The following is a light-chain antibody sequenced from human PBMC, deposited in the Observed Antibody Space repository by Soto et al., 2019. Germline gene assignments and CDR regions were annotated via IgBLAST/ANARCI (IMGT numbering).Light chain of an antibody. J-gene: IGKJ1*01. CDR2: GAS. CDR1: HSVINNY. Sequence: EIVLTQSPGTLSLSPVERAKLFCSSSHSVINNYLAWYQQKPGQAPRLLIYGASNRATGIPDRFSGSGSGTDFTLTISRLEPEDFAVYYCQQYGSSGTCGQGTKGDI. V-gene: IGKV3-20*01. CDR3: QQYGSSGT.